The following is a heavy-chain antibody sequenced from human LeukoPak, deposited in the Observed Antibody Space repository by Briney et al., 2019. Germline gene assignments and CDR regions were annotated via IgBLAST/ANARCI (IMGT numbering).Heavy chain of an antibody. CDR3: AREQEYSYGFDY. CDR1: GFTFSSYW. J-gene: IGHJ4*02. D-gene: IGHD5-18*01. CDR2: INSDGSST. V-gene: IGHV3-74*01. Sequence: TGGSLRLSCAASGFTFSSYWMHWVRQAPGKGLVWVSRINSDGSSTSYADSVKGRFTISRDNAKNTQYLQMNSLRAEDTAVYYCAREQEYSYGFDYWGQGTLVTVSS.